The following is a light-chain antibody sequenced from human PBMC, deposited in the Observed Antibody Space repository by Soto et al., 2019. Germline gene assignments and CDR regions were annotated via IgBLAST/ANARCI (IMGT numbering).Light chain of an antibody. J-gene: IGLJ2*01. CDR3: ASFTFRNSWV. V-gene: IGLV2-14*01. CDR1: SSDVGGYNR. Sequence: QSALAQPASVTGSPGQSITISCTGTSSDVGGYNRVSWYQHYPGTAPKLIIYEVAIRPSGVSDRFSGSKSGNTASLTISGLQPEDGADYYCASFTFRNSWVFGGGTK. CDR2: EVA.